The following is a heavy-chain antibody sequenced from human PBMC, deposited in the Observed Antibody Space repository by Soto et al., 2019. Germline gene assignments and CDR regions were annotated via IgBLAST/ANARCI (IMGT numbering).Heavy chain of an antibody. Sequence: SETLSLTCTVSGGSISSGGYYWSWIRQHPGKGLEWIGYIYYSGSTYYNPSLKSRVTISVDTSKNQFSLKLSSVTAADTAVYYCARHRYGSGSYSNWFDPWGQGTLVTVSS. J-gene: IGHJ5*02. CDR2: IYYSGST. CDR3: ARHRYGSGSYSNWFDP. CDR1: GGSISSGGYY. V-gene: IGHV4-39*01. D-gene: IGHD3-10*01.